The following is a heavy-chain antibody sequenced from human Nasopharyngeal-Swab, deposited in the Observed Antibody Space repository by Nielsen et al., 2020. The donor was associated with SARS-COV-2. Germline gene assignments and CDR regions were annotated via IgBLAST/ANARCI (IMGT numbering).Heavy chain of an antibody. Sequence: ASVKVSCKASGYTFTSYGISWVRQAPGQGLEWMGWISAYNGNTNYAQKLQGRVTMTTDTSTSTAYMELRSLRSDDTAVYYCARGTTIFGVVRRPYYYYYGMDVWGQGTTVTVSS. D-gene: IGHD3-3*01. CDR2: ISAYNGNT. CDR1: GYTFTSYG. CDR3: ARGTTIFGVVRRPYYYYYGMDV. J-gene: IGHJ6*02. V-gene: IGHV1-18*01.